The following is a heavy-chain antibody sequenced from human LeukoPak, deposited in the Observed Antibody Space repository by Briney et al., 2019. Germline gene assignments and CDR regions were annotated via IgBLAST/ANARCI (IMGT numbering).Heavy chain of an antibody. Sequence: GRSLILSCAASGFTFNTYAMHWARQAPGKGLEWVAVMTYDGSDVYYANSVKGRFTISRDNSKNTLYLQMNSLRAEDTAVYYCARDQSPKWGSGERYFDYWGLGTLVTVSS. D-gene: IGHD7-27*01. CDR3: ARDQSPKWGSGERYFDY. V-gene: IGHV3-33*01. CDR2: MTYDGSDV. J-gene: IGHJ4*02. CDR1: GFTFNTYA.